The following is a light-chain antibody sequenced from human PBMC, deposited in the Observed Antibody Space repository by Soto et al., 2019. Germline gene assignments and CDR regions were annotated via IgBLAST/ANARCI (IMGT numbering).Light chain of an antibody. CDR2: GAS. Sequence: ELVLTQSPGTLSLSPGARATLSCRASQRFISRYLAWYQKKPGQPPRLLIYGASTRATGIPDRFGGSGSETDFSLTIRSLAPDDCAVYQCEYYGESPRTFGQGTKGDIK. CDR1: QRFISRY. V-gene: IGKV3-20*01. CDR3: EYYGESPRT. J-gene: IGKJ1*01.